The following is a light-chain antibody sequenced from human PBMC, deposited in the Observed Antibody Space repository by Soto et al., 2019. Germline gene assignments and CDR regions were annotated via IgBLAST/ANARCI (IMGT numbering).Light chain of an antibody. Sequence: IVMTQSPATLSVSPGERATLSCRASQSVNSNLAWYQQKPGQAPRLLIYGASTRATGIPARFSGSGSGTEFTLTISSLQSEDFTVYYCQQYGSSPLTFGGGTKVDI. CDR3: QQYGSSPLT. V-gene: IGKV3-15*01. J-gene: IGKJ4*01. CDR1: QSVNSN. CDR2: GAS.